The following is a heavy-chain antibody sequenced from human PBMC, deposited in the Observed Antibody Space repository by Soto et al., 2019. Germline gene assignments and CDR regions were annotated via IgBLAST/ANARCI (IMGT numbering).Heavy chain of an antibody. D-gene: IGHD6-13*01. CDR2: IDTSGNT. V-gene: IGHV4-4*07. J-gene: IGHJ6*02. Sequence: SETLSLTCTVSVDSITTYYWSWIRQPAGKGLEWIGRIDTSGNTNYNPSLKRRVTMSVDTSKKQFSLKLTSVTAADTAVYYCARYSNNWFQTEGMDVWGQGTTVTVSS. CDR3: ARYSNNWFQTEGMDV. CDR1: VDSITTYY.